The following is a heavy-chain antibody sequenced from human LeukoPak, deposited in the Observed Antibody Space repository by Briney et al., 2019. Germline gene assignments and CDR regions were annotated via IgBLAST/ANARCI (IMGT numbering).Heavy chain of an antibody. CDR3: AKDYHRGTMIVVAIFDY. V-gene: IGHV3-74*01. CDR2: INSDGSST. CDR1: GFTFSSYW. D-gene: IGHD3-22*01. Sequence: GSLRLSCAASGFTFSSYWMHWVRQAPGKGLVWVSRINSDGSSTSYADSVKGRFTISRDNAKNTLYLQMNSLRAEDTGVYYCAKDYHRGTMIVVAIFDYWGQGTLVTVSS. J-gene: IGHJ4*02.